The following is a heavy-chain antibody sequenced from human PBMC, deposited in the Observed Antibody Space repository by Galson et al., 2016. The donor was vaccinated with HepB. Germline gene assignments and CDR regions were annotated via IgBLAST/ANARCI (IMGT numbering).Heavy chain of an antibody. D-gene: IGHD2-2*01. J-gene: IGHJ2*01. V-gene: IGHV3-21*01. CDR2: ISSNGDFI. CDR1: GISFSTFS. CDR3: ARDYSHCGRTSCIPTYRYFDL. Sequence: SLRLSCAASGISFSTFSMNWVRQAPGQGLEWLSSISSNGDFINYADSVKGRFTISRDNADNSLFLHMSSLRAEDTAIYYCARDYSHCGRTSCIPTYRYFDLWGRGTLVTVSS.